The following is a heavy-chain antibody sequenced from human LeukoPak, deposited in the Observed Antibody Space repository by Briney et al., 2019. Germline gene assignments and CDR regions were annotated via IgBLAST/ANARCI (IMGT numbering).Heavy chain of an antibody. V-gene: IGHV5-10-1*01. Sequence: GGALMISCYGSGFSFTSYWISWVRQLPGKGLEGRGRIDPSDSYPNYSPSFQGHVTISADKSISTAYLQWSSLKVSDTARYYCARRLAFHLWGRGTMVTVSS. CDR2: IDPSDSYP. J-gene: IGHJ3*01. CDR3: ARRLAFHL. CDR1: GFSFTSYW. D-gene: IGHD5/OR15-5a*01.